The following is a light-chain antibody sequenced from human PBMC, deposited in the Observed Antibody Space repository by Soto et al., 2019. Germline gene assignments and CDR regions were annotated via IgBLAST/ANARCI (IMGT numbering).Light chain of an antibody. CDR1: QSISSY. CDR2: AAS. V-gene: IGKV1-39*01. J-gene: IGKJ3*01. Sequence: GDRVTITCRASQSISSYLNWYQQKPGKAPKLLIYAASSLQSGAPSRFSGSGSGTDFTLTISSLQPEDFATYYCQQSYSTLTFGPGTKVDIK. CDR3: QQSYSTLT.